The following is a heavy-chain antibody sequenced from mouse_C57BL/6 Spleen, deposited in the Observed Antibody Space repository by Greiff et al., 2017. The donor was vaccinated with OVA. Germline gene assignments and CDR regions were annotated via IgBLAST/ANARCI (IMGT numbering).Heavy chain of an antibody. J-gene: IGHJ3*01. CDR3: ARGDWFAY. Sequence: QVHVKQSGAELVKPGASVKISCKASGYAFSSYWMNWVKQRPGKGLEWIGQIYPGDGDTNYNGKFKGKATLTADKSSSTAYMQLSSLTSEDSAVYFCARGDWFAYWGQGTLVTVSA. CDR1: GYAFSSYW. CDR2: IYPGDGDT. V-gene: IGHV1-80*01.